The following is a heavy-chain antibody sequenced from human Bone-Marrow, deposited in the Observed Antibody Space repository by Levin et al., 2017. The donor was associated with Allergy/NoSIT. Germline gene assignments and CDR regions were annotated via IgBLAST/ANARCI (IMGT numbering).Heavy chain of an antibody. J-gene: IGHJ6*02. Sequence: SQTLSLTCSVSGDSVTNYYWTWIRQTLRKGLEWIAYIDNTGTTRYHPSLESRVSISVDVSNNQVYLKINSVTPADTAVYFCAAGTYYNAYYHYGMDFWGQGTTVTVSS. CDR3: AAGTYYNAYYHYGMDF. V-gene: IGHV4-59*02. D-gene: IGHD3-10*01. CDR2: IDNTGTT. CDR1: GDSVTNYY.